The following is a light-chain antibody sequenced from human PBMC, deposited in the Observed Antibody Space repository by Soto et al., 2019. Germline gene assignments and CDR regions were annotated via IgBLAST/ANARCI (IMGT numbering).Light chain of an antibody. J-gene: IGLJ1*01. CDR1: SSDVGSYNL. V-gene: IGLV2-23*01. Sequence: QSVLTQPASVSGSPGQSITISCTGTSSDVGSYNLVSWYQQHPGKAPKLMIYEGSKRPSGVSNRFSGSKSSNTASLTISGLQAEDEADYYCCSYAGSSTPYVFGTGTRSPS. CDR3: CSYAGSSTPYV. CDR2: EGS.